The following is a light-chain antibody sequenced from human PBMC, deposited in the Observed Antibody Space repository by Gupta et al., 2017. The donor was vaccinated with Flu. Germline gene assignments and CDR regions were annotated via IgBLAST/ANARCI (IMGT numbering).Light chain of an antibody. CDR2: GVY. CDR3: CSYETSYSWV. Sequence: TFKDVGAYNYVSGYQQHPGIAPEVIIYGVYERPSGGVERITGAKSANTASLTISGLQPEDEADYYCCSYETSYSWVFGGGTKLTVL. J-gene: IGLJ3*02. CDR1: FKDVGAYNY. V-gene: IGLV2-11*01.